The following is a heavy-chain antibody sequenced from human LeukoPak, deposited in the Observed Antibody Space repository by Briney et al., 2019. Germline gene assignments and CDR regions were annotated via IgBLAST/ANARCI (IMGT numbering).Heavy chain of an antibody. D-gene: IGHD5-18*01. J-gene: IGHJ4*02. CDR3: ARSIRGYSYGYGN. Sequence: SETLSLTCTVSGGSISSSSYYWGWIRQPPGKGLEWIGSIYYSGSTYYNPSLKSRVTISVDTSKNQFSLKLSSVTAADTAVYYCARSIRGYSYGYGNWGQGTLVTVSS. CDR2: IYYSGST. V-gene: IGHV4-39*07. CDR1: GGSISSSSYY.